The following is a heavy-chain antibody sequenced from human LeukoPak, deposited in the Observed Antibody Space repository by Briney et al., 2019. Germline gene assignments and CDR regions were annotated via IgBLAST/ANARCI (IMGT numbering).Heavy chain of an antibody. CDR1: GFTFSSYS. J-gene: IGHJ4*02. D-gene: IGHD5-24*01. Sequence: GGSLRLSCAASGFTFSSYSVIWARQAPGKGLEWVSYVSNSGTTTYYADSVKGRFTISRDNGKNLVSLQMNSLRDEDTAVYYCARADRDGNKRFLDWGQGTRVTVSS. CDR2: VSNSGTTT. CDR3: ARADRDGNKRFLD. V-gene: IGHV3-48*02.